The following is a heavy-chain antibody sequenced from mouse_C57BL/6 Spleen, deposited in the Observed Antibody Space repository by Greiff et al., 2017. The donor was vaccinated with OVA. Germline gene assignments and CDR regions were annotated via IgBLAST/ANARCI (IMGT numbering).Heavy chain of an antibody. D-gene: IGHD2-4*01. CDR3: ASYYDYDRGFAY. V-gene: IGHV14-2*01. CDR2: FAPEDGET. Sequence: EVKLVESGAELVKPGASVKLSCTASGFNIKDYYMHWVKQRTEQGLEWIGRFAPEDGETKYAPKFQGKATITADTSSNTAYLQLSSLTSEDTAVFYCASYYDYDRGFAYWGQGTLVTVSA. CDR1: GFNIKDYY. J-gene: IGHJ3*01.